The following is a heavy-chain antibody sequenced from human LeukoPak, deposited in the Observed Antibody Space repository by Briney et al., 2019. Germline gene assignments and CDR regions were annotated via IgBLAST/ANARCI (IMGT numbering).Heavy chain of an antibody. CDR1: GYTFSRDY. CDR2: VRPNNSGT. Sequence: GASEKVSCKASGYTFSRDYVYWGRHGPRQGLEWMGCVRPNNSGTSNAHNFRKRVTTTTDTSPNTDYTGRSWLTSVDTAAFYCAREWGCSVGICFPRVFDFWRRGTVDTVS. V-gene: IGHV1-2*02. D-gene: IGHD2-15*01. J-gene: IGHJ4*02. CDR3: AREWGCSVGICFPRVFDF.